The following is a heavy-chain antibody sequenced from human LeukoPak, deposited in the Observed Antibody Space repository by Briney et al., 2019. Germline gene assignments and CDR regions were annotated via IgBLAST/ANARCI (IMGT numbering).Heavy chain of an antibody. Sequence: GASVKVSCKASGYTFTGYYMHWVRQAPGQGLEWMGWINPNSGGTNYAQNVQGRVTMTRDTSISTAYMELSRLRSVDTAVNYCARAYGDYGGYYYYGMDVWGQGTPVTVSS. V-gene: IGHV1-2*02. CDR1: GYTFTGYY. CDR3: ARAYGDYGGYYYYGMDV. CDR2: INPNSGGT. D-gene: IGHD4-17*01. J-gene: IGHJ6*02.